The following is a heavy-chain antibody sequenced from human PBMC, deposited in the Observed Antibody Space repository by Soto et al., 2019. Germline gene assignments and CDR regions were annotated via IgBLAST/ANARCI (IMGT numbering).Heavy chain of an antibody. V-gene: IGHV4-39*01. D-gene: IGHD2-2*01. CDR1: GGSISSISYY. J-gene: IGHJ4*02. CDR2: IKYSGHT. Sequence: QLQLQESGPGLVKPSETLSLTCTVSGGSISSISYYWGWIRKPPGKGLEWIGSIKYSGHTFYNPSLKSRVTMSVETSKNQFSLRLSSVTAAETAVYYCARVDIAVVPSTTFDYWGQGTLVTVSS. CDR3: ARVDIAVVPSTTFDY.